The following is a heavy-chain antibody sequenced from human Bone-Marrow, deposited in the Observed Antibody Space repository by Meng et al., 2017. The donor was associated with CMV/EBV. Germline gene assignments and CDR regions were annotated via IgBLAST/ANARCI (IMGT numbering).Heavy chain of an antibody. CDR1: GYTFTDYY. V-gene: IGHV1-2*02. CDR3: ARARTPYDL. J-gene: IGHJ2*01. CDR2: INPNNGGT. Sequence: QVQLVQSGAAVKRPGASGKVSCKASGYTFTDYYMHWVRQAPGHGLEWVGWINPNNGGTNYAQRFQGRVTMTRDTSTSTAYMELSGLRSDDTAVYYCARARTPYDLWGRGTLVTVSS.